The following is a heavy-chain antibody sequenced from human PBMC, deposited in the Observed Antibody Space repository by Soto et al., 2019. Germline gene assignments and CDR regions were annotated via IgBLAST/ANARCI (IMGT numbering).Heavy chain of an antibody. D-gene: IGHD2-2*01. Sequence: SETLSLTCTVSGGSISSGGYYWGWIRQHPGKGLEWIGYIYYSGSTYYNPSLKSRVTISVDTSKNQFSLKLSSVTAADTAVYYCASRYGSSTSCRLNWFDPWGQGTLVTVSS. J-gene: IGHJ5*02. V-gene: IGHV4-31*03. CDR3: ASRYGSSTSCRLNWFDP. CDR2: IYYSGST. CDR1: GGSISSGGYY.